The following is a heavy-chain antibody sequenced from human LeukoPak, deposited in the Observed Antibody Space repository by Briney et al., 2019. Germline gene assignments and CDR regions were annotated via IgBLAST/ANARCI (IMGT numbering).Heavy chain of an antibody. J-gene: IGHJ4*02. V-gene: IGHV4-59*01. CDR3: ARGAELPDY. CDR2: VSYGGST. CDR1: GGSISSYY. Sequence: SETLSLTCTVSGGSISSYYWSWIRQPPGKGLEWIGYVSYGGSTNYNPSLKSRVTISVDTSKNQFSLKLTSVTAADTAVYYCARGAELPDYWGQGTLVTVSS. D-gene: IGHD2-15*01.